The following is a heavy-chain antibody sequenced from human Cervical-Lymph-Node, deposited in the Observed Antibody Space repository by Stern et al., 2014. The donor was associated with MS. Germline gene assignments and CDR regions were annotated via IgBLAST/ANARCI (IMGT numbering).Heavy chain of an antibody. CDR3: ARVSGDSSGYLTLDY. CDR2: INAGNGNT. D-gene: IGHD3-22*01. V-gene: IGHV1-3*01. CDR1: GYTFTSYA. J-gene: IGHJ4*02. Sequence: VQLVQSGAEVKKPGASVKVSSKASGYTFTSYAMHWVRQAPGQRLEWMGWINAGNGNTKYSQKFQGRVTITRDTSASTAYMELSSLRSEDTAVYYCARVSGDSSGYLTLDYWGQGTLVTVSS.